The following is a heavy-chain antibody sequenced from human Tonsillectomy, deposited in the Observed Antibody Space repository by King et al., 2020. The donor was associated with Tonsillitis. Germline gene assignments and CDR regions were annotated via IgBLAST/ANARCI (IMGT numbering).Heavy chain of an antibody. CDR1: GFTFSSYA. D-gene: IGHD5-24*01. CDR3: ARERGRWLQSHFDY. J-gene: IGHJ4*02. V-gene: IGHV3-30-3*01. Sequence: VQLVESGGGVVQPGRSLRLSCAASGFTFSSYAMNWVRQAPGKGLVWVAVISYGGTNKYYADSGKGRFTISRDNSKNTLFRQMNSLRVEDTAVYYCARERGRWLQSHFDYWGQGTLVTVSS. CDR2: ISYGGTNK.